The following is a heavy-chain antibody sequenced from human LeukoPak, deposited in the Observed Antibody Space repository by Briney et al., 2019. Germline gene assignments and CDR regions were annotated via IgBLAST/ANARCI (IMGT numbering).Heavy chain of an antibody. D-gene: IGHD3-22*01. CDR1: GFTFDDYA. CDR3: AKDKTRSTMIVRGYYMDV. J-gene: IGHJ6*03. CDR2: ISWNSGSI. V-gene: IGHV3-9*01. Sequence: GGSLRLSCAASGFTFDDYAMHWVRQAPGKGLEWVSGISWNSGSIDYADSVKGRFTISRDNPKNSLYLQMNSLRAEDTALYYCAKDKTRSTMIVRGYYMDVWGKGTTVTVSS.